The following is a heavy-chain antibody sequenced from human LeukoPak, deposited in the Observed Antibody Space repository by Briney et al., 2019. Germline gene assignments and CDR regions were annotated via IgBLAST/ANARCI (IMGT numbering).Heavy chain of an antibody. CDR1: GSTFSSAA. V-gene: IGHV3-23*01. CDR3: AKGPQFGSGYHPDS. Sequence: PVGSLRLSCAASGSTFSSAAMTWVRQGPGKGLEWVSTVTGSDDRTYYAGSVKGRFTVSRDFSKNTLHLQMNSLRVDDTAIYYCAKGPQFGSGYHPDSWGQGTLVTVSS. D-gene: IGHD3-3*02. J-gene: IGHJ4*02. CDR2: VTGSDDRT.